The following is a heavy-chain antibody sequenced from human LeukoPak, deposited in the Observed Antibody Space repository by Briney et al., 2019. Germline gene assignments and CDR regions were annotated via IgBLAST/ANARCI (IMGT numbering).Heavy chain of an antibody. CDR1: GGSISGYY. J-gene: IGHJ4*02. CDR2: IYYSGST. Sequence: SETLSLTCTVSGGSISGYYWSWIRQPPGKRLEWIGYIYYSGSTYYNPSLKSRVTMSVDTSKNQFSLKLSSVTAADTAVYYCARLVGGTYFDYWGQGTLVTVSS. CDR3: ARLVGGTYFDY. D-gene: IGHD3-9*01. V-gene: IGHV4-59*04.